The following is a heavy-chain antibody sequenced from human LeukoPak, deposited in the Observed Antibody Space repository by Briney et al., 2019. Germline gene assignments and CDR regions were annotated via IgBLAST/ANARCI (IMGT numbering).Heavy chain of an antibody. CDR2: INGNGDST. J-gene: IGHJ4*02. CDR1: GFTFNKHW. Sequence: GGSLRLSCAASGFTFNKHWIHWVRQVPGKGLMWVSRINGNGDSTTYADSVKGRFTISRDNSKNTLYLQMNSLRAEDTAVYYCAKGRSAAAGYFDYWGQGTLVTVSS. CDR3: AKGRSAAAGYFDY. D-gene: IGHD6-13*01. V-gene: IGHV3-74*01.